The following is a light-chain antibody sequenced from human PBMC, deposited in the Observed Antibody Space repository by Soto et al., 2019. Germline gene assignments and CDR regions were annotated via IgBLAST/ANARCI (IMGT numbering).Light chain of an antibody. CDR1: QSVSSN. J-gene: IGKJ3*01. V-gene: IGKV3-11*01. Sequence: EIVVTQSPDTLSVSPGERVTLSCRASQSVSSNLAWYQQKPGQAPRLPISDASKRAAGIPARFSGSGSGTDFTLTISSLEPEDFAVYYCQQRYNWGVAFGPGTKVDIK. CDR3: QQRYNWGVA. CDR2: DAS.